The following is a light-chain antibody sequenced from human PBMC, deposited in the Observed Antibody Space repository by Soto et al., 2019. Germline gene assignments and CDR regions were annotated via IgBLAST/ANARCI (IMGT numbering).Light chain of an antibody. CDR3: QQYNSPLT. CDR2: KAS. CDR1: QSISSW. V-gene: IGKV1-5*03. J-gene: IGKJ4*01. Sequence: ILMPQSTSSLSASLGDRFTITCLASQSISSWLAWYQQKPGKAPKLLIYKASSLESGVPSRFSGSGSGTEFTLTISSLQPDDFATYYCQQYNSPLTFGGRTIVAIK.